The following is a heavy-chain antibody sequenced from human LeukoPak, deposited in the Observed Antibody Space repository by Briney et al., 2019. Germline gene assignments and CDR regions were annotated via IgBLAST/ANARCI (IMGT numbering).Heavy chain of an antibody. Sequence: PGGSLRLSCAASGFTVSSNYMSWVRQAPGKGLEWVSVIYSGGSTYYADSVKGRFTISRDNSKNTLYLQMNNLRAEDTAVYYCAREGLYDILTGYRAFDIWGQGTMVTVSS. CDR1: GFTVSSNY. CDR3: AREGLYDILTGYRAFDI. CDR2: IYSGGST. V-gene: IGHV3-66*01. J-gene: IGHJ3*02. D-gene: IGHD3-9*01.